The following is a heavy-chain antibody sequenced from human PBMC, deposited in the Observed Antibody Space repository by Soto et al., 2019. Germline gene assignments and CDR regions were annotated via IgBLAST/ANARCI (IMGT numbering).Heavy chain of an antibody. J-gene: IGHJ4*02. V-gene: IGHV4-34*01. CDR2: INHSGST. CDR1: GGSFSGYY. CDR3: ARGLLPPSSSSASYYFDY. Sequence: SETLSLTCAVYGGSFSGYYWSWVRQPPGKGLEWIGEINHSGSTNYNPSLKSRVTISVDTSKNQFSLKLSSVTAADTAVYYCARGLLPPSSSSASYYFDYWGQGTLVTVSS. D-gene: IGHD6-6*01.